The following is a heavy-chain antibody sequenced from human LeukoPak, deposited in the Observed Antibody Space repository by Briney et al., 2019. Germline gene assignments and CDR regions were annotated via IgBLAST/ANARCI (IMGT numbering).Heavy chain of an antibody. CDR2: INPGGGST. V-gene: IGHV1-46*01. CDR1: GYTFTAYY. D-gene: IGHD3-3*01. J-gene: IGHJ4*02. CDR3: ARDESTAVGGVLIRY. Sequence: GASVKVSCKASGYTFTAYYIHWVRQAPGQGLEWMGIINPGGGSTNYAQKFQGRVTMTRDTSTSTVYAELSSLRSEDTAVYYCARDESTAVGGVLIRYWGQGTLVTVSS.